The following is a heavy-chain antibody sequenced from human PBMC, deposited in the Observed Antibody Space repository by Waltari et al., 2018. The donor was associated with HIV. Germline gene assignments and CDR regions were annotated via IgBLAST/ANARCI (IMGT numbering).Heavy chain of an antibody. CDR3: AREAHCSGGTCYRPY. J-gene: IGHJ4*02. CDR1: GGSISSHY. CDR2: IYNNGDT. V-gene: IGHV4-59*11. Sequence: QVQLQESGPGLVKPSETLYLPCTVSGGSISSHYWSWIGHAPWRGLEWIGYIYNNGDTNYSPSFRSRVTISLDTSKSQFFLKLRSVTAADTAVYYCAREAHCSGGTCYRPYWGQGALVTVSS. D-gene: IGHD2-15*01.